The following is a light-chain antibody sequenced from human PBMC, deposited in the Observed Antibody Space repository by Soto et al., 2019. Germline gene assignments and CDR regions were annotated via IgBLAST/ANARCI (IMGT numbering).Light chain of an antibody. CDR3: QQYGSSPGT. CDR2: GAS. V-gene: IGKV3-20*01. J-gene: IGKJ1*01. Sequence: IVLTQSPGTLSLSPGERATLSCRASQSVTSNYLAWYQQKPGQAPWLLIFGASIRATGLPDRFSGSGSGTDFTLTISRLEPEDFAVSYCQQYGSSPGTFGQGTKVEIK. CDR1: QSVTSNY.